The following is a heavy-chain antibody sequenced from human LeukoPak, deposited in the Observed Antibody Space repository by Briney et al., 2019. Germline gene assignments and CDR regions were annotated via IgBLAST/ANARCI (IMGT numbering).Heavy chain of an antibody. CDR1: GYSLTALA. V-gene: IGHV1-24*01. CDR2: FDPDDGAR. CDR3: ASDRTMTTVTSGQSWDDP. Sequence: GASVKVSCKVSGYSLTALAIHWVRQAPGKGLEWMGRFDPDDGARIYSQRFQDRFLMIEDPSSDTAYMELSGLRSGDTAVYFCASDRTMTTVTSGQSWDDPWGQGTLVTVSS. J-gene: IGHJ5*02. D-gene: IGHD4-17*01.